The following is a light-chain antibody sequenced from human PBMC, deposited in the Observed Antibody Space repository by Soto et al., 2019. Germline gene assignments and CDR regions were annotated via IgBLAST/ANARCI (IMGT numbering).Light chain of an antibody. CDR2: DSS. CDR1: QSVSSN. J-gene: IGKJ5*01. CDR3: QQYGTSPIT. V-gene: IGKV3D-20*01. Sequence: EIVMTQSPATLSVSPGERAPLSCRASQSVSSNLAWYQQKPGLAPRLLIYDSSSRATGISGRFSGGGSGTDFTLTISRLELEDFAVYYCQQYGTSPITFGQGTRLEIK.